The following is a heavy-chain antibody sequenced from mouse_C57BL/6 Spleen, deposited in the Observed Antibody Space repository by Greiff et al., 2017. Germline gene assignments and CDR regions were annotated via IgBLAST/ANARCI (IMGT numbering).Heavy chain of an antibody. CDR3: ARDNEYDPGWFGY. J-gene: IGHJ3*01. CDR2: ISDGGSYT. CDR1: GFTFSSYA. V-gene: IGHV5-4*03. Sequence: EVKLVESGGGLVKPGGSLKLSCAASGFTFSSYAMSWVRQTPEKRLEWVATISDGGSYTYYPDNVKGRFTIARDNAENNLYLQMSHLKSEDTAMYYCARDNEYDPGWFGYWGQGTLVTVSA. D-gene: IGHD2-4*01.